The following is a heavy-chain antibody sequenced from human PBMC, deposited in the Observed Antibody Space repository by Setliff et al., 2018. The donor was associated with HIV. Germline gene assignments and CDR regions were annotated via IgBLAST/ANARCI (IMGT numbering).Heavy chain of an antibody. CDR2: ISPIFGST. V-gene: IGHV1-69*13. Sequence: SVKVSCKASGGTFSNYAISWVRQAPGQGLEWMGGISPIFGSTKYAQKFQGRVTITADESTNTAFMEMRSLRYEDTAVYYCTTFYNSGSLTSFDHWGQGTLVTVSS. CDR3: TTFYNSGSLTSFDH. CDR1: GGTFSNYA. J-gene: IGHJ4*02. D-gene: IGHD3-10*01.